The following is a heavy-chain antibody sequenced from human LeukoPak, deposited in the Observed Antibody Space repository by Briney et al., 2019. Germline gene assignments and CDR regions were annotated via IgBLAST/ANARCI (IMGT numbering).Heavy chain of an antibody. CDR3: ATEGAYNWFDP. CDR1: GYTFTDYY. J-gene: IGHJ5*02. V-gene: IGHV1-69-2*01. Sequence: ASVKISCKVSGYTFTDYYMHWVQQVPGKGLEWMGLVDPEDGETIYAEKFQGRVTITADTSTDTAYMELSSLRSEDTAVYYCATEGAYNWFDPWGQGTLVTVSS. D-gene: IGHD3-16*01. CDR2: VDPEDGET.